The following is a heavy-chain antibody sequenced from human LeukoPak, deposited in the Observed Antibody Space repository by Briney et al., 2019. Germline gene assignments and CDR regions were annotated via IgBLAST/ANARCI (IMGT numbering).Heavy chain of an antibody. Sequence: ASVKVSCKASGYTLTSYDINWVRQATGQGLEWMGWMNPNSGRTGYAQNFQGRITITRNTSISTAYMELSSLRSEDTAVYYCATYYYDSSGYYEFDYWGQGTLVTVSS. D-gene: IGHD3-22*01. CDR1: GYTLTSYD. CDR2: MNPNSGRT. J-gene: IGHJ4*02. CDR3: ATYYYDSSGYYEFDY. V-gene: IGHV1-8*01.